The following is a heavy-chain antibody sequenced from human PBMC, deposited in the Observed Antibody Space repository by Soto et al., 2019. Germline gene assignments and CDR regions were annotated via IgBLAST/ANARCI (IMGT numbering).Heavy chain of an antibody. D-gene: IGHD4-17*01. V-gene: IGHV6-1*01. J-gene: IGHJ4*02. Sequence: PSQTLSLTCAISGDSVSRNSVAWNWIRQSPSRGLEWLGRTYYRSKWYNDYAVSVKSRITINPDTSKNQFSLQLNSLTPEDTAVYYCARDSPGYGDNVLFDYWGQGTLVTVAS. CDR2: TYYRSKWYN. CDR1: GDSVSRNSVA. CDR3: ARDSPGYGDNVLFDY.